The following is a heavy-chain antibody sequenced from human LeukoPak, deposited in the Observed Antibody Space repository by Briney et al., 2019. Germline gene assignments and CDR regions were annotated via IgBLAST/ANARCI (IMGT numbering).Heavy chain of an antibody. CDR2: ISSSSSTI. V-gene: IGHV3-48*04. CDR1: GFTFSSYS. Sequence: GGSLRLSWAAAGFTFSSYSMNWVRQAPGKGREWDSYISSSSSTISYAAPVKGRFTTSRDNAKNSLYLQMNSLGAEDTAVYYCARDYCRSTTCRFDYWGQETLVTVSS. D-gene: IGHD2-2*01. CDR3: ARDYCRSTTCRFDY. J-gene: IGHJ4*02.